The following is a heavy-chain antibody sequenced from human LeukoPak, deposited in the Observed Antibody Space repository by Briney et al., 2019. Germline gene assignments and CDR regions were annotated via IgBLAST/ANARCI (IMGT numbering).Heavy chain of an antibody. CDR1: GYSISSGYY. D-gene: IGHD3-22*01. CDR2: IYHSGST. J-gene: IGHJ4*02. Sequence: SETLSLTYAVSGYSISSGYYWGWIRQPPGKGLEWIGSIYHSGSTYYNPSLKSRVTISVDTSKNQFSLKLSSVTAADTAVYYCARTGFRHYYDSSGPVDYWGQGTLVTVSS. CDR3: ARTGFRHYYDSSGPVDY. V-gene: IGHV4-38-2*01.